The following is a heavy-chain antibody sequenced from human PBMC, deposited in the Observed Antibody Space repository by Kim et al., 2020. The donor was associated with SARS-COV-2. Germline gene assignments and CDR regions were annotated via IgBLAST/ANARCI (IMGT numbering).Heavy chain of an antibody. V-gene: IGHV3-30-3*01. D-gene: IGHD2-15*01. CDR2: ISYDGSNK. CDR1: GFTFSSYA. J-gene: IGHJ4*02. CDR3: ARDFDGEWVGAAFDY. Sequence: GGSLRLSCAASGFTFSSYAMHWVRQAPGKGLEWVAVISYDGSNKYYADSVKGRFTISRDNSKNTLYLQMNSLRAEDTAVYYCARDFDGEWVGAAFDYWGQGTLVTVSS.